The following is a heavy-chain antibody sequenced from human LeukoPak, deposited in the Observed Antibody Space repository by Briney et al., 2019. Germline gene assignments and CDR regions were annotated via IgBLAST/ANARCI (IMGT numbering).Heavy chain of an antibody. Sequence: SETLSLTCAVYGGSFSGYYWSWIRQPPGKGLEWIGEINHSGSTNYNPSLKSRVTISVDTSKNQFSLKLSSVTAADTAVYYCARGLRSWPHDYWGQGTLVTVSS. D-gene: IGHD3-10*01. J-gene: IGHJ4*02. CDR3: ARGLRSWPHDY. CDR1: GGSFSGYY. V-gene: IGHV4-34*01. CDR2: INHSGST.